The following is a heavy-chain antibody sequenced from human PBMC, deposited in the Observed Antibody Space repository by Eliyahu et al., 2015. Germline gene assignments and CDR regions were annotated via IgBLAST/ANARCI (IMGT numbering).Heavy chain of an antibody. CDR1: GDTXTNXA. CDR2: VXPGFGTT. CDR3: ARVDSHLHEGADWFDP. Sequence: QLVQSGAEVKQTGSSVKVSCKAVGDTXTNXAVTWVRQAPGQGLEWVGVVXPGFGTTDYAQNLQDRATITADESTSTAYMELRSLRSEDTATYYCARVDSHLHEGADWFDPWGQGTLVTVSP. V-gene: IGHV1-69*01. J-gene: IGHJ5*02. D-gene: IGHD3-16*01.